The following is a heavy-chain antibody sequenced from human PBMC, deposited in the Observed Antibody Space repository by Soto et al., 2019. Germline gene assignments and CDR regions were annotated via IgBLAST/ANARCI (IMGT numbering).Heavy chain of an antibody. CDR3: AKVDREQWLAVRYYYYGMDV. Sequence: SETLSLTCTVSGGSIGGSNYFWGWIRQSPGTGLEWLGTIYSSGTTYYSPSLKSRITMSLDTSKNQFSLNLGSVTAADTAVYYCAKVDREQWLAVRYYYYGMDVWGQGTTVTVS. CDR1: GGSIGGSNYF. D-gene: IGHD6-19*01. J-gene: IGHJ6*02. V-gene: IGHV4-39*01. CDR2: IYSSGTT.